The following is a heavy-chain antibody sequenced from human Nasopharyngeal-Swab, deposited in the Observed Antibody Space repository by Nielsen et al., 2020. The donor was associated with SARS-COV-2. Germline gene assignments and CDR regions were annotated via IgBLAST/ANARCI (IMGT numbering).Heavy chain of an antibody. Sequence: GESLKISCAASGFTFSNDWMSWVRQAPGKGLEWVGRIKSKTDGGTTDYAAPVKGRFTISRDDSKNTLYLQMNSLKTEDTSVYYCTTVNSMGAIDYWGQGTLVTVSS. V-gene: IGHV3-15*01. CDR3: TTVNSMGAIDY. CDR2: IKSKTDGGTT. D-gene: IGHD1-26*01. CDR1: GFTFSNDW. J-gene: IGHJ4*02.